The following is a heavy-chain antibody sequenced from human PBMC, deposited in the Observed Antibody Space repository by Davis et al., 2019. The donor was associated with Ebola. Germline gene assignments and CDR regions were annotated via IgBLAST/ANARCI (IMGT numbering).Heavy chain of an antibody. CDR3: ARPRIQLWSDAFDI. CDR2: IFPGDSDT. J-gene: IGHJ3*02. Sequence: GESLKISCKGSGYSFTNYWIVWVRQMPGKGLECMGIIFPGDSDTRYSPSFQGQVTISADKSISTAYLQWSSLKASDTAMYYCARPRIQLWSDAFDIWGQGTMVTVSS. CDR1: GYSFTNYW. D-gene: IGHD5-18*01. V-gene: IGHV5-51*01.